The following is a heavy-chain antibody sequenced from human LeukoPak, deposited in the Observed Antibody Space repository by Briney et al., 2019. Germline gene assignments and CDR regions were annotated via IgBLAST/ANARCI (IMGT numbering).Heavy chain of an antibody. Sequence: TSETLSLTCTVSGGSISSGSYYWSWIRQPAGKGLEWIGRIYTSGSTNYNPSLKSRVTISVDTSKNQFSLRLTSVTAADTAVYYCTQVGDFWSGPPHYYMDVWGTGTTVTVSS. J-gene: IGHJ6*03. CDR2: IYTSGST. CDR3: TQVGDFWSGPPHYYMDV. V-gene: IGHV4-61*02. CDR1: GGSISSGSYY. D-gene: IGHD3-3*01.